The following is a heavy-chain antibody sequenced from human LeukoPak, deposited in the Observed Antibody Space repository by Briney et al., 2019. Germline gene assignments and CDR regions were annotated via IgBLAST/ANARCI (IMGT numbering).Heavy chain of an antibody. CDR3: ARDGNRITALPVY. D-gene: IGHD1-14*01. CDR1: GGSISSYY. Sequence: SETLSLTCTGSGGSISSYYWSRIRQPPGKGLEWIGYIYYSGSTNYNPSLKSRVTISVDTSKNQFSLKLSSVTAADTAVYYCARDGNRITALPVYWGQGTLVTVSS. CDR2: IYYSGST. J-gene: IGHJ4*02. V-gene: IGHV4-59*01.